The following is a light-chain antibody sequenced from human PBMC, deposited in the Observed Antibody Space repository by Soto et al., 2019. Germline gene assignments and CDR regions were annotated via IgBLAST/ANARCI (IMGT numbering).Light chain of an antibody. J-gene: IGLJ1*01. V-gene: IGLV1-40*01. CDR2: ANI. Sequence: QSVLTQPPSLSAAPGQKVTISCSGSISNIGGNSVSWYQQLPVTAPKLLIFANINRPSGVPDRFSGSKSGTSASLAVTGLRAEDEADYYCQSYDSSLSGYVFRTGTKVTVL. CDR1: ISNIGGNS. CDR3: QSYDSSLSGYV.